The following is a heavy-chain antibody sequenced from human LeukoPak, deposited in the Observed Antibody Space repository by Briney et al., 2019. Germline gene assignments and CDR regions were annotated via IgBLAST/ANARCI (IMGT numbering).Heavy chain of an antibody. J-gene: IGHJ4*02. CDR1: GFTFSSYW. V-gene: IGHV3-7*03. D-gene: IGHD1-26*01. Sequence: GGSLRLSCAASGFTFSSYWMSWVRQAPGKGLEWVANIKQDGSEKYYVDSVKGRFTISRDNSRNTLYLQMNSLRDEDTAIYYCARVRGAITYYFDYCGQGTLVTVSS. CDR3: ARVRGAITYYFDY. CDR2: IKQDGSEK.